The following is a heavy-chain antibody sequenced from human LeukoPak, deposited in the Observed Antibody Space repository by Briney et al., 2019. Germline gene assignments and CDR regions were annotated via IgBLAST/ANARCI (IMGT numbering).Heavy chain of an antibody. CDR2: IYYSGST. CDR3: ARPGGLVECFQH. Sequence: SETLSLTCTVSGGSISSSSYYWGWIRQPPGKGLEWIGSIYYSGSTYYNPSLKSRVTISVDTSKSQFSLKLSSVTAADTAVYYCARPGGLVECFQHWGQGTLVTVSS. CDR1: GGSISSSSYY. V-gene: IGHV4-39*01. J-gene: IGHJ1*01. D-gene: IGHD3/OR15-3a*01.